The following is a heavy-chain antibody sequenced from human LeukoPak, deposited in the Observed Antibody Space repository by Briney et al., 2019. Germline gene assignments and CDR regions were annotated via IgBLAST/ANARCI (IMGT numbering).Heavy chain of an antibody. J-gene: IGHJ6*02. CDR1: GFTFSSYS. V-gene: IGHV3-21*01. Sequence: GGSLRLSCAASGFTFSSYSMNWVRQAPGKGLEWVSYISSSSSYIYYADSVKGRFTISRDNAKNSLYLQMNSLRAEDTAVYYCARGVLMAGTYHYYGMDVWGQGTTVTVSS. CDR2: ISSSSSYI. CDR3: ARGVLMAGTYHYYGMDV. D-gene: IGHD6-19*01.